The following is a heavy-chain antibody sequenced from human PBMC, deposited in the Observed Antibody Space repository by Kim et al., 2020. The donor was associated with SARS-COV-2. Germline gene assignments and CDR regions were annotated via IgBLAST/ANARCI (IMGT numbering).Heavy chain of an antibody. V-gene: IGHV4-39*01. Sequence: SETLSLTCTVSGGSISSSSYYWGWIRQPPGKGLEWIGSIYYSGSTYYNPSLKSRVTISVDTSKNQFSLKLSSVTAADTAVYYCATLWRITMVRGVINQWFDPWGQGTLVTVSS. CDR1: GGSISSSSYY. D-gene: IGHD3-10*01. CDR2: IYYSGST. J-gene: IGHJ5*02. CDR3: ATLWRITMVRGVINQWFDP.